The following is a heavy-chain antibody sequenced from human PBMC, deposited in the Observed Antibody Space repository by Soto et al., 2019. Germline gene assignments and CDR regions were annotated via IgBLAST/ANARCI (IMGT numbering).Heavy chain of an antibody. V-gene: IGHV4-30-4*01. Sequence: HVQLQESGPGLVKPSQTLSLTCTVSGGSISSDYYYWSWIRQPPGKGLEWLAFIYYTGSTYYNPSLRWRLTISIDTSKSQFSLCLRSVTAAVTAVYYCATVRAHDFDYWGQGTLVTVSS. CDR1: GGSISSDYYY. CDR3: ATVRAHDFDY. CDR2: IYYTGST. J-gene: IGHJ4*02.